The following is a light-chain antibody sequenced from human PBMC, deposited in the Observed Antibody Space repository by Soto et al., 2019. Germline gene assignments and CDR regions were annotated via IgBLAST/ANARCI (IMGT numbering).Light chain of an antibody. Sequence: QSALTQPASVSGSPGQAITIPCTGTSSDVGRYNLVSWYHQHPGKAPKLMIYEGSKRPSGVSNRFSGSKSGITASLTISGLQAEDEAESYCCSYAGSSTLVFGGGTKLTVL. CDR3: CSYAGSSTLV. V-gene: IGLV2-23*01. CDR2: EGS. J-gene: IGLJ2*01. CDR1: SSDVGRYNL.